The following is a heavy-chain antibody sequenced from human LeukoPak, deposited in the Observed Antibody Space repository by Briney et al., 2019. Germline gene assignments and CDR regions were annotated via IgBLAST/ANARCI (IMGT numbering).Heavy chain of an antibody. CDR1: GGSFSGYY. CDR2: INHSGST. CDR3: ARGSAVLGCRWFDP. V-gene: IGHV4-34*01. J-gene: IGHJ5*02. Sequence: PSETLSLTCAVYGGSFSGYYWSWIRQPPGKGLEWIGEINHSGSTNYNPSLKSRVTISVDTSKNQFSLKLSSVTAADTAVYYCARGSAVLGCRWFDPWGQGTLVTVSS. D-gene: IGHD2/OR15-2a*01.